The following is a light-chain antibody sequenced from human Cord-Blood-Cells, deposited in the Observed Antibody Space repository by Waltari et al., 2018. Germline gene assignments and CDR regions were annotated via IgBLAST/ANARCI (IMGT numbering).Light chain of an antibody. CDR3: CSYAGSSTFYV. J-gene: IGLJ1*01. V-gene: IGLV2-23*02. Sequence: QSALTQPAPVSGSPGQSITISCTGTSSDVGSYNLVSWYQQHPGKAPKLMIYEVSKRPSGVSNRFSDSKSGNTASLTISGLQAEDEADYYCCSYAGSSTFYVFGTGTKVTVL. CDR2: EVS. CDR1: SSDVGSYNL.